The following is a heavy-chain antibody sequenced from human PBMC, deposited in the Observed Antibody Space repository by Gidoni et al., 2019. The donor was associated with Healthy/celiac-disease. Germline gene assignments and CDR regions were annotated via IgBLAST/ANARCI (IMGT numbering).Heavy chain of an antibody. V-gene: IGHV4-34*01. J-gene: IGHJ2*01. D-gene: IGHD3-10*01. CDR1: GGSFSGYY. Sequence: LSLTCAVYGGSFSGYYWSWIRQPPGKGLEWIGEINHSGSTNYNPSLKSRVTISVDTSKNQFSLKLSSVTAADTAVYYCARERRTVVRGVIVYWYFDLWGRGTLVTVSS. CDR2: INHSGST. CDR3: ARERRTVVRGVIVYWYFDL.